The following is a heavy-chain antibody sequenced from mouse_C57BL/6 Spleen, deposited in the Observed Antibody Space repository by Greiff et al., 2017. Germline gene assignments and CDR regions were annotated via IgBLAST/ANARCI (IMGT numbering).Heavy chain of an antibody. CDR2: IRLKSDNYAT. Sequence: EVQRVESGGGLVQPGGSMKLSCVASGFTFSNYWMNWVRQSPEKGLEWVAQIRLKSDNYATHYAESVKGRFTISRDDSKSSVYLQMNNLRAEDTGIYYCTSTMVNFDYWGQGTTLTVSS. V-gene: IGHV6-3*01. D-gene: IGHD2-2*01. J-gene: IGHJ2*01. CDR3: TSTMVNFDY. CDR1: GFTFSNYW.